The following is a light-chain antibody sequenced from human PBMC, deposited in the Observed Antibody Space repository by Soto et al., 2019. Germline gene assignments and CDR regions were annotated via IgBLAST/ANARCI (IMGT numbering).Light chain of an antibody. Sequence: SYELTQPPSVSVAPGQTARITCEGNNIGSKSVHWYQQRPGQAPVLVVYDDTDRPSGIPERFSGSKSGNTATLTIGRVEAGDEADYYCQVWDTTSDSYVFGTGTKVTVL. CDR3: QVWDTTSDSYV. CDR1: NIGSKS. J-gene: IGLJ1*01. CDR2: DDT. V-gene: IGLV3-21*02.